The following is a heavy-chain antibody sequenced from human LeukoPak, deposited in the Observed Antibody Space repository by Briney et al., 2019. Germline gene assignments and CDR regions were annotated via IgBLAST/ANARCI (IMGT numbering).Heavy chain of an antibody. J-gene: IGHJ6*02. CDR3: ARVNSSGWFGYYYYGMDV. CDR2: INHSGST. D-gene: IGHD6-19*01. V-gene: IGHV4-34*01. CDR1: GESFSGYY. Sequence: SETLSLTCAVYGESFSGYYWSWIRQPPGKGLEWIGEINHSGSTNYNPSLKSRVTISVDTSKNQFSLKLSSVTAADTAVYYCARVNSSGWFGYYYYGMDVWGQGTTVTVSS.